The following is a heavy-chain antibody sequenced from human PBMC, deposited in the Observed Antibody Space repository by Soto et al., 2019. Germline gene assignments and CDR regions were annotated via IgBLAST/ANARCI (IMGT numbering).Heavy chain of an antibody. J-gene: IGHJ5*02. CDR1: GFTFSSYA. D-gene: IGHD4-17*01. V-gene: IGHV3-30-3*01. Sequence: QVQLVESGGGVVQPGRSLRLSCAASGFTFSSYAMHWVRQAPGKGLEWVAVISYDGSNKYYADSVKGRFTISRDNSKNXXYLQMNSLRAEDTAVYYCARDGGIYGDYVFDWFDPWGQGTLVTVSS. CDR2: ISYDGSNK. CDR3: ARDGGIYGDYVFDWFDP.